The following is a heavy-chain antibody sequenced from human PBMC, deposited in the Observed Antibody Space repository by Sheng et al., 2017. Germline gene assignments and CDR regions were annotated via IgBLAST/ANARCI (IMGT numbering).Heavy chain of an antibody. Sequence: QVQLVESGGGVVQPGGSLRLSCAASGFTFSSYGMHWVRQAPGKGLEWVAFIRYDGSNKYYADSVKGRFTISRDNSKNTLYLQMNSLRAEDTAVYYCAKEGGSYYKGMVYMDVWGKGTTVTVSS. D-gene: IGHD1-26*01. CDR1: GFTFSSYG. J-gene: IGHJ6*03. CDR3: AKEGGSYYKGMVYMDV. CDR2: IRYDGSNK. V-gene: IGHV3-30*02.